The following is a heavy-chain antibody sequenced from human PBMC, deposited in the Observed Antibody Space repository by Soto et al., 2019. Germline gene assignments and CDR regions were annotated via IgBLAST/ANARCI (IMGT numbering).Heavy chain of an antibody. J-gene: IGHJ6*02. Sequence: GGSLRLSCAASGFTFSSYAMSWVRQAPGKGLEWVSTITGSDGNTFYADSVKGRFSISRDNAKNTLYLQMNSLRDEDTAVYYCARVGFGYSGYDHNDGFGMDVWGQGTTVTV. V-gene: IGHV3-23*01. CDR1: GFTFSSYA. D-gene: IGHD5-12*01. CDR3: ARVGFGYSGYDHNDGFGMDV. CDR2: ITGSDGNT.